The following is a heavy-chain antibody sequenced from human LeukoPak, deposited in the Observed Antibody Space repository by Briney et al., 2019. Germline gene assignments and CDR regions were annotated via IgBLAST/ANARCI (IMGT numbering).Heavy chain of an antibody. Sequence: SETLSLTCTVSGGSISSSSYSWGWIRQPPGKGLEWIGSIYYSGSTYYNPSLKSRVTISVDTSKNQFSLKLSSVTAADTAVYYCARVVAAAGTDYWGQGTLVTVSS. CDR3: ARVVAAAGTDY. CDR1: GGSISSSSYS. J-gene: IGHJ4*02. CDR2: IYYSGST. D-gene: IGHD6-13*01. V-gene: IGHV4-39*01.